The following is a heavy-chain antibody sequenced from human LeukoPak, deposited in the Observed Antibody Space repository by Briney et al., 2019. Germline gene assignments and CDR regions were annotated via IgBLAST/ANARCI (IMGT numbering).Heavy chain of an antibody. J-gene: IGHJ4*02. CDR2: IYPGDSDT. D-gene: IGHD3-22*01. CDR1: GYSFTSYW. Sequence: GESLKISCEGSGYSFTSYWIGWVRQMPGKGLEWMGIIYPGDSDTRYSPSFQGQVTISADKSISTAYLQWSSLKASDTAMYYCARGFYYDSSGYYHPFDYWGQGTLVTVSS. V-gene: IGHV5-51*01. CDR3: ARGFYYDSSGYYHPFDY.